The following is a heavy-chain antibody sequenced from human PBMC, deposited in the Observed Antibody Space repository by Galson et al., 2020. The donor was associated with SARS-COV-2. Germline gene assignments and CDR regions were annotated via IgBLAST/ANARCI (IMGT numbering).Heavy chain of an antibody. D-gene: IGHD3-22*01. Sequence: KIGASLKISCAASGFAFGTYSMNWVRQAPGKGLEWVSSIGSSSGYIHYADSVKGRFTISRDNAENSLYLQMSSLRAEDTAAYYFTRDRRVLRWDSSGYDYYGMDVWGQGTTVTVSS. J-gene: IGHJ6*02. CDR3: TRDRRVLRWDSSGYDYYGMDV. CDR2: IGSSSGYI. CDR1: GFAFGTYS. V-gene: IGHV3-21*01.